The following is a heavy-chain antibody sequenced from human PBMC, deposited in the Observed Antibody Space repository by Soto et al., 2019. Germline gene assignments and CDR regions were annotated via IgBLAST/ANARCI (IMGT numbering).Heavy chain of an antibody. CDR3: ARGGCGGDCRDAFDI. D-gene: IGHD2-21*01. CDR2: INPNRGGT. CDR1: GYTFTGYY. V-gene: IGHV1-2*04. Sequence: QVQLVQSGAEVKKPGASVKVSCKASGYTFTGYYMHWVRQAPGQGLEWMGWINPNRGGTNYAQKFQGWVTMTRDTSISTAYMELSRLRSDDTAVYYCARGGCGGDCRDAFDIWGQGTMVTVSS. J-gene: IGHJ3*02.